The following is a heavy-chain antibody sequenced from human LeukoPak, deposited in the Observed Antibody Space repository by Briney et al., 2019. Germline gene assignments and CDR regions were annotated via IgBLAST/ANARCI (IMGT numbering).Heavy chain of an antibody. CDR2: ISSSSSYI. CDR1: GFTFSSYS. Sequence: GGSLRLSCAASGFTFSSYSMNWVRQAPGKGLEWVSSISSSSSYINYADSVEGRFTISRDNAKNSLYLQMNVLRAEDTAVYYCAREGYSSSHFDYWGQGTLVTVSS. D-gene: IGHD6-13*01. CDR3: AREGYSSSHFDY. J-gene: IGHJ4*02. V-gene: IGHV3-21*01.